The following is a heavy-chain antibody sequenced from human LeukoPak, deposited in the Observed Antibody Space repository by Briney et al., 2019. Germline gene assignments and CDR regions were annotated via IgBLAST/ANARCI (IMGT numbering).Heavy chain of an antibody. D-gene: IGHD6-19*01. Sequence: SETLSLTCAVYGGSFSGYYWNWIRQPPGKGLEWIGEINHSGSTNYNPSLKSRVTISVDTSKNQFSLKLTSVTAADTAVYYCARGRGIAVAGKSAHGYWGQGTLVTVSS. CDR3: ARGRGIAVAGKSAHGY. CDR2: INHSGST. V-gene: IGHV4-34*01. J-gene: IGHJ4*02. CDR1: GGSFSGYY.